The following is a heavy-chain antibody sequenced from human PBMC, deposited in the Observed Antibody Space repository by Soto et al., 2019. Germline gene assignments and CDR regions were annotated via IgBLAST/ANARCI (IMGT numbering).Heavy chain of an antibody. CDR2: IYHSGST. J-gene: IGHJ4*02. Sequence: SETLSLTCAVSGGSISSSNWWSWVRHPPGKGLEWIGEIYHSGSTNYNPSLKSRVTISVDKSKNQFSLKLSSVTAADTAVYYCARHPYYYDSSGYPGHWYWGQGTLVTVSS. CDR1: GGSISSSNW. D-gene: IGHD3-22*01. CDR3: ARHPYYYDSSGYPGHWY. V-gene: IGHV4-4*02.